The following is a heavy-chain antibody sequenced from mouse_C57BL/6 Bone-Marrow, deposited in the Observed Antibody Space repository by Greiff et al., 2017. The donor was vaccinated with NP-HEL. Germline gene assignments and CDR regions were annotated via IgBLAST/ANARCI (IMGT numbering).Heavy chain of an antibody. CDR2: ISNGGGST. CDR3: ARGGLLLPHYFDY. Sequence: EVKLVESGGGLVQPGGSLKLSCAASGFTFSDYYMYWVRQTPEKRLEWVAYISNGGGSTYYPDTVKGRFTISRDNAKNTLYLQMSRLKSEDTAMYYCARGGLLLPHYFDYWGQGTTLTVSS. V-gene: IGHV5-12*01. D-gene: IGHD1-1*01. CDR1: GFTFSDYY. J-gene: IGHJ2*01.